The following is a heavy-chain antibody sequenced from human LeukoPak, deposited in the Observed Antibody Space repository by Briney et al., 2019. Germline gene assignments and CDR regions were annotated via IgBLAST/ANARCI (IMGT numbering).Heavy chain of an antibody. CDR1: GFTFSTYA. D-gene: IGHD2-15*01. Sequence: GRSLRLSCAASGFTFSTYAMHWVRQAPGKGLEWVAVISYDGSNKYYADSVKGRFTISRDNSKNTLYLQINSLRDEDTAVYYCARSTGRRSQSDLVPDYWGQGTLVTVSS. CDR3: ARSTGRRSQSDLVPDY. J-gene: IGHJ4*02. CDR2: ISYDGSNK. V-gene: IGHV3-30-3*01.